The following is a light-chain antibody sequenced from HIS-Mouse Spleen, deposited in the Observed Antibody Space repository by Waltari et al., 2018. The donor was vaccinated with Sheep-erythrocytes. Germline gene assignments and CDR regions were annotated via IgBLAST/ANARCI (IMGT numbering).Light chain of an antibody. V-gene: IGLV2-23*01. Sequence: QSALTQPASVSGSPGQSITIPCTGTSSDVGSYNLASWYQQHTGKAPKLMIYEGSKRPSGVSNRFSGSKSGNTASLTISGLQAEDEADYYCCSYAGSSTLVFGGGTKLTVL. CDR1: SSDVGSYNL. CDR3: CSYAGSSTLV. CDR2: EGS. J-gene: IGLJ2*01.